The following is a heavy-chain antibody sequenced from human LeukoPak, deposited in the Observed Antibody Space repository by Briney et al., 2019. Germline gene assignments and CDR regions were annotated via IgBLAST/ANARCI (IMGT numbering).Heavy chain of an antibody. CDR1: GGPIYSSSFY. J-gene: IGHJ5*02. V-gene: IGHV4-39*01. CDR3: ARRPHMVASTNWFDP. CDR2: IFYNGTT. Sequence: SETLSLTCTVSGGPIYSSSFYWDWVRQPPGMGLEWIGNIFYNGTTYYNPSLKSRVTISVDTSKNLFSLKLTSVTAADSAVYYCARRPHMVASTNWFDPWGQGTLVIVSS. D-gene: IGHD2-21*01.